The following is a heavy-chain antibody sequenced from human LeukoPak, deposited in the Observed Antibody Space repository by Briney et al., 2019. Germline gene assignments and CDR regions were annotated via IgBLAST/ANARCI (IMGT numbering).Heavy chain of an antibody. V-gene: IGHV3-23*01. D-gene: IGHD3-10*01. CDR2: IGVSGGDT. J-gene: IGHJ4*02. Sequence: GGSLRLSCAASGFTFSSYAMTWVRQAPGKGLEWVSAIGVSGGDTYYADSVKGRFTISRDNSKNTLYLQMNSLRAEDTALYYCAKNGGGTYGTGHSDSWGQGTLVTVSS. CDR3: AKNGGGTYGTGHSDS. CDR1: GFTFSSYA.